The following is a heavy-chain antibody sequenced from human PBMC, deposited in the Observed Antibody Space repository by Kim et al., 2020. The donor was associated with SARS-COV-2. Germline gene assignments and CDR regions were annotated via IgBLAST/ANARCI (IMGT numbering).Heavy chain of an antibody. CDR3: ARTTVRYFDWLLPDY. Sequence: GGSLRLSCAASGFTFSSYAMHWVRQAPGKGLEWVAVISYDGSNKYYADSVKGRFTISRDNSKNTLYLQMNSLRAEDTAVYYCARTTVRYFDWLLPDYWGQGTLVTVSS. CDR1: GFTFSSYA. CDR2: ISYDGSNK. D-gene: IGHD3-9*01. V-gene: IGHV3-30-3*01. J-gene: IGHJ4*02.